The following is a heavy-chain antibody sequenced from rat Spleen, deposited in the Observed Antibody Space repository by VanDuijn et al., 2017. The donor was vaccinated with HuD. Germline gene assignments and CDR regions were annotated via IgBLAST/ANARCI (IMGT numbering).Heavy chain of an antibody. Sequence: QVQLKESGPGLVQPSQTLSLTCTVSGFSLTSNSVNWVRQPPGKGLEWVGVIWINGGTDYNSALESRLSISGDSSKSQIFLKMNSLQTDDTAMYFCATQHYYDGYYRDYWGQGVMVTVSS. CDR1: GFSLTSNS. D-gene: IGHD1-12*03. V-gene: IGHV2-47*01. CDR2: IWINGGT. J-gene: IGHJ2*01. CDR3: ATQHYYDGYYRDY.